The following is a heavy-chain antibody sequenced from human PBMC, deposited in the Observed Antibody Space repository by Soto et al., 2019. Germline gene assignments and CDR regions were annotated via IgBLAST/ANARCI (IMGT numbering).Heavy chain of an antibody. Sequence: QVQLVQSGAEVKKPGSSVKVSCKASGGTFSSYAISWVRQAPGQGLEWVGGIIPIFGTANYAQKFQGRVTITADESTSTAYMELSSLRSEDTAVYYCARLEYSSSWYYYYGMDVWGQGTTVTVSS. CDR1: GGTFSSYA. V-gene: IGHV1-69*01. J-gene: IGHJ6*02. CDR2: IIPIFGTA. CDR3: ARLEYSSSWYYYYGMDV. D-gene: IGHD6-13*01.